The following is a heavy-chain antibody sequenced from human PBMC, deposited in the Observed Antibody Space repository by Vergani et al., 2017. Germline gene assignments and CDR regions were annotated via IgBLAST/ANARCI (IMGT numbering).Heavy chain of an antibody. D-gene: IGHD1-7*01. CDR2: ISSSSSYI. CDR3: VKGKGTFEN. J-gene: IGHJ4*02. Sequence: EVQLVESGGGLVKRGGSLRLSCAASGFTFSSYSMNWVLQAPGKGLEWVSSISSSSSYIHYSDSLKGRFTISRDNSKNMVYIQMNSLRPEDTAVYYCVKGKGTFENWGQGTLVTVSS. CDR1: GFTFSSYS. V-gene: IGHV3-21*01.